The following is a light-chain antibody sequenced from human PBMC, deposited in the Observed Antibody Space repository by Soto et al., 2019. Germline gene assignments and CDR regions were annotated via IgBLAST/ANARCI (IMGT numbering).Light chain of an antibody. J-gene: IGKJ1*01. CDR2: MAS. V-gene: IGKV1-5*03. CDR3: QQYSVYPWT. CDR1: QSIDSW. Sequence: DIQMTQSPASLSASVGDRVTITCRASQSIDSWLAWLQQRPGKAPKLLIYMASNLESGVPSRFSGSRSGTEFTLTISSLQPNDFATYYFQQYSVYPWTFGQGTKVEIK.